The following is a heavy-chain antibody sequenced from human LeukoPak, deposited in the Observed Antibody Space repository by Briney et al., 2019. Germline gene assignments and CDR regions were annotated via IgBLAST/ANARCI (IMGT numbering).Heavy chain of an antibody. Sequence: GGSLRPSCAASGFTFSSYGMHWVRQAPGKGLEWVVVISYDGSNKYYADSVKGRFTISRDNSKNTLYLQMNSLRAEDTAVYYCAKVSSRPREYSGSPLVGFFQHWGQGTLVTVSS. V-gene: IGHV3-30*18. J-gene: IGHJ1*01. CDR2: ISYDGSNK. D-gene: IGHD1-26*01. CDR1: GFTFSSYG. CDR3: AKVSSRPREYSGSPLVGFFQH.